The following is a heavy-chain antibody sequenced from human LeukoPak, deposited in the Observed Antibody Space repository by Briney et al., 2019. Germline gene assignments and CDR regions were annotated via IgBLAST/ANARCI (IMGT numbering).Heavy chain of an antibody. D-gene: IGHD2-2*01. CDR3: ARDERPKDIVVVPAAPPGDYYYYGMDV. J-gene: IGHJ6*02. Sequence: GGSLRLSCAASGFTFSSYAMHWVRQAPGKGLEWVAVISYDGSNKYYADSVKGRFTISRDNSKNTLYLQMNSLRAEDTAVYYCARDERPKDIVVVPAAPPGDYYYYGMDVWGQGTTVTVSS. CDR1: GFTFSSYA. V-gene: IGHV3-30-3*01. CDR2: ISYDGSNK.